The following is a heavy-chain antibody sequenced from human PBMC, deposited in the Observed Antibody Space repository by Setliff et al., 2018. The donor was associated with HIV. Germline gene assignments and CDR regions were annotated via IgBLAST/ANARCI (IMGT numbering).Heavy chain of an antibody. J-gene: IGHJ3*02. CDR1: GYTFSNYW. D-gene: IGHD6-6*01. CDR3: ARRSDSARVGFAFDI. V-gene: IGHV5-51*01. Sequence: LGESLTLSCQVSGYTFSNYWIGWVRQMPGKGLEWMGIIYPSDSDTRYSPAFQGQVTISVDKSIRTVYLQWSSSSLKASDTAMYYCARRSDSARVGFAFDIWGQGKMVTVSS. CDR2: IYPSDSDT.